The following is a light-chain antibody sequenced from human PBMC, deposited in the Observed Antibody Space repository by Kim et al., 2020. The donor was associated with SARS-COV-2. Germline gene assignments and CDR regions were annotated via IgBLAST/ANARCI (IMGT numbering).Light chain of an antibody. CDR1: KLGDKY. V-gene: IGLV3-1*01. Sequence: VSQGQTASITCSGDKLGDKYACWYQQKPGQSPVLVIYQDSKRPSGIPERFSGSNSGNTATLTISGTQAMDAADYYCQAWDSSTVVFGGGTQLTVL. J-gene: IGLJ2*01. CDR3: QAWDSSTVV. CDR2: QDS.